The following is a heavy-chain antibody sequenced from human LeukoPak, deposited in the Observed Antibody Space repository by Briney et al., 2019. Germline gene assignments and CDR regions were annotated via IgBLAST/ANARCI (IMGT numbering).Heavy chain of an antibody. D-gene: IGHD4-23*01. V-gene: IGHV3-74*01. Sequence: GGSLRLSCAASGFTFRSHWMHWVRQAPGKGLVWVSRANTDGTSTNYADSVKGRFTISRDNAKNTLFLQMNTLRAEDTAVYYCASVNPQYYYYYYMDVWGKGTTVTVSS. J-gene: IGHJ6*03. CDR1: GFTFRSHW. CDR2: ANTDGTST. CDR3: ASVNPQYYYYYYMDV.